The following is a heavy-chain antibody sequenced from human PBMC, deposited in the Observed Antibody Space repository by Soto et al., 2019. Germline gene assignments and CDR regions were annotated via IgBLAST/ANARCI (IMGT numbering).Heavy chain of an antibody. CDR3: AKHTNTRYCSSTTCPYFDS. V-gene: IGHV3-23*01. J-gene: IGHJ4*02. CDR2: ISGSGDST. D-gene: IGHD2-2*01. CDR1: GFTFSYYA. Sequence: GGSLRLSCATSGFTFSYYAMSWVRQAPGKGLEWVSAISGSGDSTYYADSVKGRFTISRDNSKNTLYLQMNSLRAEDTALYYCAKHTNTRYCSSTTCPYFDSSGQGTLVTVSS.